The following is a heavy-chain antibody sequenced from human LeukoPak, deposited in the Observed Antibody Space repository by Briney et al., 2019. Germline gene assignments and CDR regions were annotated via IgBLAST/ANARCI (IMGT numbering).Heavy chain of an antibody. V-gene: IGHV1-46*01. CDR1: GYTFTRYY. J-gene: IGHJ4*02. CDR2: INPSGGST. Sequence: ASVKVSCKASGYTFTRYYMHWVRQAPGQGLEWMGIINPSGGSTTYAQKFQDRVTMTRDTSTSTVYMELSRLRSEDTAVYYCARDELGIFDYWGQGTLVTVSS. D-gene: IGHD3-16*01. CDR3: ARDELGIFDY.